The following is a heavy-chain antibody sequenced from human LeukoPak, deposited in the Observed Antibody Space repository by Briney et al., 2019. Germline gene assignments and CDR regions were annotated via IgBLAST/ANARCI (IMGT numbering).Heavy chain of an antibody. CDR2: ISTMSSTK. CDR1: GFIFSDYD. Sequence: GGSLRLSCAASGFIFSDYDMNWVRQAPGKGLEWVSYISTMSSTKYYADSVKGRFTISRDNAKNSLYLQMNSLRDEDTAVYYCARGKIGYYYGDYDGYWGQGTLVTVSS. J-gene: IGHJ4*02. D-gene: IGHD4-17*01. V-gene: IGHV3-48*02. CDR3: ARGKIGYYYGDYDGY.